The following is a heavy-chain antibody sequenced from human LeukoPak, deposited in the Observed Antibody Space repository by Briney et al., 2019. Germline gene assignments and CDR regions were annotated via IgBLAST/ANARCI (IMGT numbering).Heavy chain of an antibody. Sequence: SETLSLTCAVSGGSLSRGGYSWSWIRQPRGKGREWNGYIYHSGSTYYNPSLKTRVTISVARSKNQFSLKLSSVTAADTAVYYCASFPPLKDAFDIWGQGTMVTVSS. CDR2: IYHSGST. CDR1: GGSLSRGGYS. J-gene: IGHJ3*02. V-gene: IGHV4-30-2*01. CDR3: ASFPPLKDAFDI.